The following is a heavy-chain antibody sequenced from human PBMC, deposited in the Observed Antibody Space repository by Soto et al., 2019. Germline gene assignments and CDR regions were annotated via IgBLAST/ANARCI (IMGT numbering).Heavy chain of an antibody. CDR2: IYYSGST. J-gene: IGHJ3*02. D-gene: IGHD5-12*01. CDR1: GGSISSGDHY. CDR3: AREFMWDGYTDDAFDI. Sequence: QVQLQESGPGLVKPSQTLSLTCTVSGGSISSGDHYWSWIRQPPGKGLEWIGYIYYSGSTYYNPSLKSRVTISVDTSKNQFSLKLSSVTAADTAVYYCAREFMWDGYTDDAFDIWGQGTMVTVSS. V-gene: IGHV4-30-4*01.